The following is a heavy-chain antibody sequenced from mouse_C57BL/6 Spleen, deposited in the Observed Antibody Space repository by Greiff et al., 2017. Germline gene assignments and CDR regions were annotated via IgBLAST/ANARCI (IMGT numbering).Heavy chain of an antibody. V-gene: IGHV1-82*01. J-gene: IGHJ2*01. D-gene: IGHD4-1*01. CDR3: AQTGTAWYFDY. Sequence: VKLMESGPELVKPGASVKISCTASGYAFSSSWMTWVKQRPGKGLEWIGRIYPGDGDTNYNGKFKGKATLTADKSSSTAYMQLSSLTSEDSAVYFCAQTGTAWYFDYWGQGTTLTVSS. CDR1: GYAFSSSW. CDR2: IYPGDGDT.